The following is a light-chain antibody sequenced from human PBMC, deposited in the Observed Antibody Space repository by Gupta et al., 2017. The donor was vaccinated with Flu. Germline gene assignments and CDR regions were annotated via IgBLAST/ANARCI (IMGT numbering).Light chain of an antibody. V-gene: IGKV1-5*03. Sequence: SVGDRVTITCRASQSISSWLAWYQQKPGKAPKLLIYKASSLESGVPSRFSGSGSGTEFTLTISSLQPDDFATYYCQQDNSYPWTFGQGTKVEIK. CDR3: QQDNSYPWT. J-gene: IGKJ1*01. CDR2: KAS. CDR1: QSISSW.